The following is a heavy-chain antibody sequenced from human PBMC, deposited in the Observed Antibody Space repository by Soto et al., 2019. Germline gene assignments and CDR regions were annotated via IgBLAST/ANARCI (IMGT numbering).Heavy chain of an antibody. CDR3: ARELGISPSAPLDY. CDR2: INTFNGNT. V-gene: IGHV1-18*01. Sequence: ASVKVSCKASGYRFSSYGLNWLRQAPGQGPEWMGWINTFNGNTNSAQKFQGRLRVTTDTSTSTVFMELSSLTSDDTAVYSCARELGISPSAPLDYWGQGTLVTVSS. CDR1: GYRFSSYG. J-gene: IGHJ4*02. D-gene: IGHD2-21*01.